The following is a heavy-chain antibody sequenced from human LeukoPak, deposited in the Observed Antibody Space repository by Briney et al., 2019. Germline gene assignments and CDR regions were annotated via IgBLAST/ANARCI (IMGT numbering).Heavy chain of an antibody. CDR1: GGSISSGGYY. CDR2: IYYSGST. J-gene: IGHJ4*02. D-gene: IGHD3-10*01. Sequence: SQTLSLTCTVSGGSISSGGYYWSWIRQHPGKGLEWIGYIYYSGSTYYNPSLKSRVTISVDTSKNQFSLKLSSVTAAGTAVYYCARQGELLSSFDYWGQGTLVRVSS. CDR3: ARQGELLSSFDY. V-gene: IGHV4-31*03.